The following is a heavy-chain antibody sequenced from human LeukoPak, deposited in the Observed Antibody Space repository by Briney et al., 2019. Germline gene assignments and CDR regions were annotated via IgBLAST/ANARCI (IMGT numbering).Heavy chain of an antibody. V-gene: IGHV4-59*08. D-gene: IGHD3-3*01. CDR3: ARHRFGVVTRYFDY. J-gene: IGHJ4*02. Sequence: SETLSLACTVAGGSISSYYWSWIRQPPGKGLEWIGYIYYSGSTKYNPSLKRRVTISVDTSKNQFSLKLSSVTAADTAVYYCARHRFGVVTRYFDYWGQGTLVTVSS. CDR2: IYYSGST. CDR1: GGSISSYY.